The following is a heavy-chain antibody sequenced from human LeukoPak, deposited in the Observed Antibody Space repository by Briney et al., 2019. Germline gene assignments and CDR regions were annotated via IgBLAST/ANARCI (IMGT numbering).Heavy chain of an antibody. CDR2: IRSKAYGGTT. D-gene: IGHD2-15*01. Sequence: GGSLRLSCTASGFTFGDYAMSWFRQAPGKGLEWVGFIRSKAYGGTTEYAASVKGRFTISRDDSKSIAYLQMNSLRAEDTAVYYCAMLYCSAGSCYTGLGNAFDIWGQGTMVTVSS. CDR3: AMLYCSAGSCYTGLGNAFDI. CDR1: GFTFGDYA. J-gene: IGHJ3*02. V-gene: IGHV3-49*03.